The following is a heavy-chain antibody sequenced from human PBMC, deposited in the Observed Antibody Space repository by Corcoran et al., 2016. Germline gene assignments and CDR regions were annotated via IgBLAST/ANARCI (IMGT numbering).Heavy chain of an antibody. CDR2: INPSGGSA. Sequence: QVQLVQSGAEVKKPGASVKVSCQASGYTFSSYNMQWVRQAPGQGLEWMGIINPSGGSATYAQKFQGRVTMTRDTSTSTVYMELSRLRVEDTAVYYCARDSGSWSVDYWGQGTLVTVAS. J-gene: IGHJ4*02. D-gene: IGHD6-13*01. CDR3: ARDSGSWSVDY. V-gene: IGHV1-46*01. CDR1: GYTFSSYN.